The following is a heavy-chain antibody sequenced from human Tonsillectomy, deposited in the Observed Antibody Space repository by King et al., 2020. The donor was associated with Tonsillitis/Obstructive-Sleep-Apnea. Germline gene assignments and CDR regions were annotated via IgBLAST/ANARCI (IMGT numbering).Heavy chain of an antibody. J-gene: IGHJ3*02. V-gene: IGHV3-7*04. CDR1: GFTFSNYW. CDR2: IKQDGSVK. Sequence: VQLVESGGGLVQPGGSLRLSCAASGFTFSNYWMTWVRQAPGKGVEWVANIKQDGSVKHYVDSAEGRFTISRANAKNPLHLQMNGLGPGDPAVYYCARDDGYCNTTRCYDAFDIWGQGTKVTVST. D-gene: IGHD2-2*01. CDR3: ARDDGYCNTTRCYDAFDI.